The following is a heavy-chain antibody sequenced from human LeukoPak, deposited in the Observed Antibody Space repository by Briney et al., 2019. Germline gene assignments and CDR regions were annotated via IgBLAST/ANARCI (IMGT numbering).Heavy chain of an antibody. J-gene: IGHJ4*02. Sequence: GGSLRLSCAASGFTFSSYSMNWVRQAPGKGLEWVSYISSSSSAIYYADSVKGRFTISRDNAKNSLYLQMNSLRDEDTAVYYCAKRAGSYRCFDDWGQGTLVTVSS. CDR3: AKRAGSYRCFDD. D-gene: IGHD3-16*02. CDR1: GFTFSSYS. CDR2: ISSSSSAI. V-gene: IGHV3-48*02.